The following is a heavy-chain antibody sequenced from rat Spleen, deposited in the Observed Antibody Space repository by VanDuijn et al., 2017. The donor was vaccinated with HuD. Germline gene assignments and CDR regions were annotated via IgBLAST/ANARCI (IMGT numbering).Heavy chain of an antibody. Sequence: EVQLVESGGDLVQPGRSLKLSCAASGFTFSSHVMAWVRQAPTKGLEWVASISSGGGNTFYRDSVKGRFTISRDNAKSSLYLQMDSLRSEDTATYYCTTASYWGQGVMVTVSS. CDR1: GFTFSSHV. V-gene: IGHV5-20*01. J-gene: IGHJ2*01. CDR2: ISSGGGNT. CDR3: TTASY.